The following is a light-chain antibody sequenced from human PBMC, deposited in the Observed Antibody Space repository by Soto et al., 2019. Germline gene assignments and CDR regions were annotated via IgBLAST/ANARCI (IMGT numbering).Light chain of an antibody. J-gene: IGLJ3*02. Sequence: QSALTQPASVSGSPGQSITISCTGTSSDVGNYNYVSWYQHHPGKAPKLLIYEVSYRPSGVSNRFSGSKSGNTASLTISGLQAEDESDSYCSSYTTSRTWVFGGGTKVTVL. V-gene: IGLV2-14*01. CDR2: EVS. CDR1: SSDVGNYNY. CDR3: SSYTTSRTWV.